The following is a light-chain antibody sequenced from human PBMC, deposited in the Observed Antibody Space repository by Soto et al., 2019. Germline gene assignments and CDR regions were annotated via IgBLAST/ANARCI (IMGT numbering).Light chain of an antibody. CDR2: DAS. J-gene: IGKJ5*01. Sequence: IVLPKYTATLSLSPGERATLSCRASQSVSSYLAWYQQKPGQAPRLLIYDASNRATGIPARFSGSGSGTDFTLTISSLEPEDFAVYYCQQRSNWPPVITFGQGTRLEVK. CDR3: QQRSNWPPVIT. CDR1: QSVSSY. V-gene: IGKV3-11*01.